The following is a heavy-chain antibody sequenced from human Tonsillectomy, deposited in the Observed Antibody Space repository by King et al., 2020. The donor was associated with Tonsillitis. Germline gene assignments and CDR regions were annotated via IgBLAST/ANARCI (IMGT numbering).Heavy chain of an antibody. D-gene: IGHD2-2*01. CDR2: ISHDGNNK. CDR3: ARDSIAPECYKTSCYDY. CDR1: GFTFTGHA. Sequence: VQLVESGGGVVQPGRSLRLSCAASGFTFTGHAMHCVRQAPGKGLEWVAVISHDGNNKFYGASGKGRFTISSDTSKNTVYLPMNGLRLEDTAGYYCARDSIAPECYKTSCYDYWGQGTLVTVSS. V-gene: IGHV3-30*01. J-gene: IGHJ4*02.